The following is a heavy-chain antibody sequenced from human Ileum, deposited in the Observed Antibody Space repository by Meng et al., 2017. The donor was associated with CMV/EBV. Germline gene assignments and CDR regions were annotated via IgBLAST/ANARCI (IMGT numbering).Heavy chain of an antibody. J-gene: IGHJ4*02. CDR2: IHHSGRV. CDR1: GASISSGDSH. Sequence: TVSGASISSGDSHWSWIRQHPGKGLEWLGYIHHSGRVYYNPSLKSRVTISMDTSKNQFSLRLNSVTAADTAVHYCAREYGGRYDFDYWGQGILVTVSS. V-gene: IGHV4-31*03. CDR3: AREYGGRYDFDY. D-gene: IGHD3-16*01.